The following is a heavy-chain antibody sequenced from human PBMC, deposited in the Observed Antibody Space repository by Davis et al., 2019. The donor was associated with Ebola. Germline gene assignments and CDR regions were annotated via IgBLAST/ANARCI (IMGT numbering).Heavy chain of an antibody. J-gene: IGHJ5*02. Sequence: GESLKISCAASGFTFSSYWMSWVRQAPGKGLEWVSAISGSGGSTYYADSVKGRFTISRDNSKNTLYLQMNSLRAEDTAVYYCASNIVVVPAANRWFDPWGQGTLVTVSS. CDR2: ISGSGGST. CDR1: GFTFSSYW. CDR3: ASNIVVVPAANRWFDP. D-gene: IGHD2-2*01. V-gene: IGHV3-23*01.